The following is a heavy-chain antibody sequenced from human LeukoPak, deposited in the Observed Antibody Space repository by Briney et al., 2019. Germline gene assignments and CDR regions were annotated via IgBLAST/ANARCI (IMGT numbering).Heavy chain of an antibody. CDR1: GYRFSTYW. CDR2: TYPGDSDT. V-gene: IGHV5-51*01. CDR3: ARQAHGDQGNAFDI. D-gene: IGHD4-17*01. J-gene: IGHJ3*02. Sequence: PGESLKISCKGSGYRFSTYWIGWVRQMPAKGLEWMGITYPGDSDTRYSPSSQGQVTISADKSINTANLQWSSLKASDTAIYYCARQAHGDQGNAFDIWAKGQWSSSLQ.